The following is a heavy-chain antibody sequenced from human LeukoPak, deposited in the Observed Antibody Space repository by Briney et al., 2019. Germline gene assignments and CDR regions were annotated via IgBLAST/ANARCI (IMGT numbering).Heavy chain of an antibody. Sequence: PSETLSLTCAVYGGSFSGYYWSWIRQPPGKGLEWIGEINHSGSTNYNPSLKSRVTISVDTSKNQFSLKLSSVTAADTAAYYCARGGRYFDWLLPVYYFDYWGQGTLVTVSS. J-gene: IGHJ4*02. CDR2: INHSGST. V-gene: IGHV4-34*01. CDR1: GGSFSGYY. CDR3: ARGGRYFDWLLPVYYFDY. D-gene: IGHD3-9*01.